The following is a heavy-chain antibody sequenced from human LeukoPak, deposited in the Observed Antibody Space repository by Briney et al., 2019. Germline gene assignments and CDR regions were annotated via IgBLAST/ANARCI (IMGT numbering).Heavy chain of an antibody. V-gene: IGHV4-34*01. D-gene: IGHD5-12*01. CDR3: ARGRVGGGYDFDY. CDR1: DGSFSGYY. Sequence: SETPSLTCAVYDGSFSGYYWNWIRQPPGKGLEWIGEINHSGSTNYNPSLKSRLTISVDTSKNQFSLKLSSVTAADTAVYDCARGRVGGGYDFDYWGQGTLVTVSS. CDR2: INHSGST. J-gene: IGHJ4*02.